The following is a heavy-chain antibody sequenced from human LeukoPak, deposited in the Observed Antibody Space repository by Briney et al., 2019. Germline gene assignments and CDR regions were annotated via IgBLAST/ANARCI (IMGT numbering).Heavy chain of an antibody. V-gene: IGHV4-39*01. CDR3: ARVGGSAYPSTGFDF. D-gene: IGHD3-16*01. CDR1: GGSISSSTDY. Sequence: SETLSLTCTVSGGSISSSTDYWGWIRQPPGKGLEWIASIYYTGSAYYNPSLRSRVTISVDTSKNQFSLKLSSVTAADTAVYNCARVGGSAYPSTGFDFWGQGTLVTVSS. J-gene: IGHJ5*01. CDR2: IYYTGSA.